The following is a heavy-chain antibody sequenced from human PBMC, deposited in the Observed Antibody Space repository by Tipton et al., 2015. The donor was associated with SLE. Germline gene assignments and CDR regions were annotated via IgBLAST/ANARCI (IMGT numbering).Heavy chain of an antibody. CDR1: DDSFTSHY. CDR2: IYYRGNT. J-gene: IGHJ5*02. D-gene: IGHD5-24*01. V-gene: IGHV4-59*11. CDR3: ARDQEMASGENRFDP. Sequence: LRLSCTVSDDSFTSHYWSWIRQPPGKGLEWIGCIYYRGNTAYNTSPKSRVTMSVVTSKKQVSLKLSSVTAADTAVYYCARDQEMASGENRFDPWGQGTLVTVSS.